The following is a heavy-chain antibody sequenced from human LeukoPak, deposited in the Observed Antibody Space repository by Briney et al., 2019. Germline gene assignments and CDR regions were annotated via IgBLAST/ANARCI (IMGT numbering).Heavy chain of an antibody. CDR2: MHHSGST. D-gene: IGHD1-14*01. Sequence: SETLSLTCTVSGDSISTSTYYWGWIRQPPGKGLEWIGSMHHSGSTYYNPSLKSRVTISVDTSKNQFSLKLSSVTAADTAVYFCARRSPHDLYRNHSDCWGQGTLVTVSS. V-gene: IGHV4-39*01. CDR1: GDSISTSTYY. CDR3: ARRSPHDLYRNHSDC. J-gene: IGHJ4*02.